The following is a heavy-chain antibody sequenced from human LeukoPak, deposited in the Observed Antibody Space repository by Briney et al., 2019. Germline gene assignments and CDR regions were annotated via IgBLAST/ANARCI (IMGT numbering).Heavy chain of an antibody. CDR1: GFTFSSYG. CDR2: IRYDGSNK. J-gene: IGHJ5*02. V-gene: IGHV3-30*02. D-gene: IGHD6-13*01. CDR3: VKGGSSSHNWFDP. Sequence: PGGSLRLSCAASGFTFSSYGMHWVRQAPGKGLEWVAFIRYDGSNKYYADSVKGRFTISRDNSRTTLYLQMHSLRIEDTAVYYCVKGGSSSHNWFDPWGQGILVTVSS.